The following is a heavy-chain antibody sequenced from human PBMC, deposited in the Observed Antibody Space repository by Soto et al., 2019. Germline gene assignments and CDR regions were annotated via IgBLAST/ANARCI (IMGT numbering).Heavy chain of an antibody. CDR3: VRAVYCSGGSCYAVSSLDY. CDR1: GYTFTNYD. J-gene: IGHJ4*02. V-gene: IGHV1-8*01. D-gene: IGHD2-15*01. CDR2: MNPNSGNT. Sequence: ASVKVSCKASGYTFTNYDINWVRQATGQGLEWMGWMNPNSGNTGYAQKFQGRVTMTRNTSTSTAYMELSSLKSEGTAVYYCVRAVYCSGGSCYAVSSLDYWGQGTLVTVSS.